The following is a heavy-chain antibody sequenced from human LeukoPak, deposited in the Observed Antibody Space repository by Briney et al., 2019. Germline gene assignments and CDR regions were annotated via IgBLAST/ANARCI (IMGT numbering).Heavy chain of an antibody. CDR2: IKEDGSEI. D-gene: IGHD6-19*01. V-gene: IGHV3-7*04. Sequence: PGGSLRLSCAASGFTFSTYWMSWVRQAPGKGLEWVANIKEDGSEIYYVDSVKGRSTISRDNAKNSLYLQMNSLRAEDTAVYYCARAWGSSAWYATFDYWGQGTLVTVSS. J-gene: IGHJ4*02. CDR1: GFTFSTYW. CDR3: ARAWGSSAWYATFDY.